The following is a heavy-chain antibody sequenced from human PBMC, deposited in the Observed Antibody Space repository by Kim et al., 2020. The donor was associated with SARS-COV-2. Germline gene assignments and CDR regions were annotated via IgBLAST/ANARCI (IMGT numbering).Heavy chain of an antibody. CDR1: GFTFSSYA. Sequence: GSLRLSCAASGFTFSSYAMSWVRQAPGKGLEWVSTISGSGGNTYYADSVKGRFTISRDNSKNTLYLQMNSLRAEDTAVYYCAKAFSIAAAFDYWGQGTLVTVSS. V-gene: IGHV3-23*01. J-gene: IGHJ4*02. CDR2: ISGSGGNT. CDR3: AKAFSIAAAFDY. D-gene: IGHD6-25*01.